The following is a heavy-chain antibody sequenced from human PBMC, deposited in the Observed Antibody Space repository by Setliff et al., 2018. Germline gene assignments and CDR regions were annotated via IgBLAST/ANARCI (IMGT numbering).Heavy chain of an antibody. V-gene: IGHV4-4*09. J-gene: IGHJ6*02. CDR3: ARGSTMIQGVRLYYHGLDV. Sequence: PSETLSLTCSVSGGSISTYYWSWIRQPPGKELEWIGRIYAIRSTNYNPSLKSRVTISLDTSNNQFSLKLSSVTAADTAVYYCARGSTMIQGVRLYYHGLDVWGQGTTVTVSS. CDR1: GGSISTYY. D-gene: IGHD3-10*01. CDR2: IYAIRST.